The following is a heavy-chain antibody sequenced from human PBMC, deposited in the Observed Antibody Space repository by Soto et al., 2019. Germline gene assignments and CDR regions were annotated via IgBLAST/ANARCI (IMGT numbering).Heavy chain of an antibody. CDR3: ARGHYDFWSGYFATIDY. Sequence: QVQLQESGPGLVKPSETLSLTCTVSGGSISNYYWSWIRQPPGKGLEWIGYIHYSGSTTYNPSLKSRVPISADTSKNPFSLKLSSVTAADAAVYYCARGHYDFWSGYFATIDYWGQGTLVTVSS. CDR1: GGSISNYY. D-gene: IGHD3-3*01. V-gene: IGHV4-59*08. CDR2: IHYSGST. J-gene: IGHJ4*02.